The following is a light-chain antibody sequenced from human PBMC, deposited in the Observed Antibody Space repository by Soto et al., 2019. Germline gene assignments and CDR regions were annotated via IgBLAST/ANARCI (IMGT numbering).Light chain of an antibody. CDR1: QYINTR. Sequence: EIVLTQSPATLSSFPGDRVTLSCRASQYINTRLAWYQHRPGQAPRLLIYQTSLRAAGIPARFSASGSGTDFTLTITDGQPEDFALYYCHQHQSWPRTFGQGT. CDR2: QTS. V-gene: IGKV3-11*01. CDR3: HQHQSWPRT. J-gene: IGKJ1*01.